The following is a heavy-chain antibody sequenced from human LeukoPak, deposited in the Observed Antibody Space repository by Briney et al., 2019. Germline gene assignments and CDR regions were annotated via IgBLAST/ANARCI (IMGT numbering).Heavy chain of an antibody. CDR3: ARDPGRVRGVLGFDY. D-gene: IGHD3-10*01. Sequence: GGSLRLSCAASGFTFSTYSMNWVRRAPGKGLEWVSYISSSSSPIWYADSVKGRFTISRDNAKNSLYLQMNSLRAEDTPVYYCARDPGRVRGVLGFDYWGQGIPVTVSS. V-gene: IGHV3-48*04. J-gene: IGHJ4*02. CDR1: GFTFSTYS. CDR2: ISSSSSPI.